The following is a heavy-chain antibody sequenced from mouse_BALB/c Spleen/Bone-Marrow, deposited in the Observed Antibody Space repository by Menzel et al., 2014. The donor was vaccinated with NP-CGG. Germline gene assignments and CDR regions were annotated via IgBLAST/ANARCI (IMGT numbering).Heavy chain of an antibody. J-gene: IGHJ3*01. V-gene: IGHV4-1*02. CDR2: INPDSYTI. Sequence: EVMLVESGGGLVQPGGSLKLSCAASGFDFSGFWMGRVRRAPGKGLEWIGEINPDSYTINYTPSLKDRFIISRDNAKNTLYLQMNKVRSEDTALYYCARLGYYGGFAYWGQGTLVTVSA. CDR3: ARLGYYGGFAY. D-gene: IGHD2-3*01. CDR1: GFDFSGFW.